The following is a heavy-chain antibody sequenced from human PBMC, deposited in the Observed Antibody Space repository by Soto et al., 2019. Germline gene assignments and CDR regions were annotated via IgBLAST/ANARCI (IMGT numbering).Heavy chain of an antibody. CDR3: ARKALIAAACSFDS. J-gene: IGHJ4*02. V-gene: IGHV3-30*03. D-gene: IGHD6-13*01. CDR1: GFTFSSYG. CDR2: ISYDGSNK. Sequence: QVQLVESGGGVVQPGRSLRLSCAASGFTFSSYGMHWVRQAPGKGLEWVAVISYDGSNKYYADSVKGRFTISRDKSKNTLYRQMNSLTAEDTAVYYCARKALIAAACSFDSWGQGPMVTVSS.